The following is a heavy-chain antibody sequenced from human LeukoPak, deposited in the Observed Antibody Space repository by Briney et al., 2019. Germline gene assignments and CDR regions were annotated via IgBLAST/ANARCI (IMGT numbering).Heavy chain of an antibody. D-gene: IGHD5-18*01. V-gene: IGHV1-46*01. J-gene: IGHJ4*02. CDR3: ARGSNRRGYSYGSNSFDY. CDR1: GYTCTSYY. CDR2: INPSGGST. Sequence: ASVKVSCKASGYTCTSYYMHWVRQAPGQGLEWMGIINPSGGSTSYAQKFQGRVTMTRDTSTSTVYMELSSLRSEDTAVYYCARGSNRRGYSYGSNSFDYWGQGTLVTVSS.